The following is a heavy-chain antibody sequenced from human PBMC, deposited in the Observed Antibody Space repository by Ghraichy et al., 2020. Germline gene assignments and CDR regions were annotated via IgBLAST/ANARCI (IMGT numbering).Heavy chain of an antibody. CDR3: ATAQTLDSSGWYYFDY. CDR1: GYTLTELS. CDR2: FDTEDGET. Sequence: ASVKVSCKVSGYTLTELSMHGVRHAPGKGLEWMGGFDTEDGETIYAQTFQGRVTMTEDTSTDTAYMELSSLRSEDTAVYYCATAQTLDSSGWYYFDYWGQGTLVTVSS. V-gene: IGHV1-24*01. J-gene: IGHJ4*02. D-gene: IGHD6-19*01.